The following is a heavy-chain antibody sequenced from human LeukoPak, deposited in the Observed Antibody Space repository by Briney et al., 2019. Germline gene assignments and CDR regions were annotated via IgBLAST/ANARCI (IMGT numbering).Heavy chain of an antibody. CDR1: GFTFDDYA. D-gene: IGHD2-2*01. Sequence: PGGSLRLSCAASGFTFDDYAMHWVRQAPGKGLEWVSGISWNSGSIGYADSVKGRFTISRDNAKNSLYLQMNGLRAEDTALYYCAKQDDIVVVPAATDYWGQGTLVTVSS. V-gene: IGHV3-9*01. J-gene: IGHJ4*02. CDR2: ISWNSGSI. CDR3: AKQDDIVVVPAATDY.